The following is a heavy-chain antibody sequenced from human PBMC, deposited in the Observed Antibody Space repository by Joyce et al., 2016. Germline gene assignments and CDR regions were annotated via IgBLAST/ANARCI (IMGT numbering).Heavy chain of an antibody. Sequence: QVQLQQWGAGLLKPSETLSLTCAVYIGSFSGYYWSWVRQPPGKGLEWVGEINHSGSTNYNPSLKSRVTISVDTSKNQCSLRLSSVTAADTAVYYCARRHDSTGYGGWFDPWGQGSLVTVSS. J-gene: IGHJ5*02. CDR1: IGSFSGYY. V-gene: IGHV4-34*01. D-gene: IGHD3-22*01. CDR2: INHSGST. CDR3: ARRHDSTGYGGWFDP.